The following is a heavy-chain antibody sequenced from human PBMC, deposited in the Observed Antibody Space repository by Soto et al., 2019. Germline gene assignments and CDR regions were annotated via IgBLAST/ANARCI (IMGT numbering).Heavy chain of an antibody. CDR2: IIPIFGTA. CDR1: GGTFSSYA. Sequence: SVRVSCKASGGTFSSYAISWVRQAPGQGLEWMGGIIPIFGTANYAQKFQGRVTITADKSTSTAYMELSSLRSEDTAVYYCASAASSGWYKGFGAYYFDYWGQGTLVTVSS. J-gene: IGHJ4*02. V-gene: IGHV1-69*06. D-gene: IGHD6-19*01. CDR3: ASAASSGWYKGFGAYYFDY.